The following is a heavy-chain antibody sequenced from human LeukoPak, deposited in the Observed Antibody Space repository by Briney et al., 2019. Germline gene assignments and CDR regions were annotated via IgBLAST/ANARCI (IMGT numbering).Heavy chain of an antibody. CDR1: GYSFTSYW. CDR3: ARLAQHATVTSYYFDY. D-gene: IGHD4-17*01. CDR2: IYPGDSDT. J-gene: IGHJ4*02. V-gene: IGHV5-51*01. Sequence: GESLKISCKGSGYSFTSYWIGWVRQMPGKGLEWMGIIYPGDSDTRYSPSFQGQVTISADKSISTAYLQWSSLKASDTAMYYCARLAQHATVTSYYFDYWGQGTLVTVSS.